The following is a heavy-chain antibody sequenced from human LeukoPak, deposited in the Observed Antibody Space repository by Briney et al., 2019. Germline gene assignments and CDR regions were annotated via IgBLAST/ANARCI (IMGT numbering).Heavy chain of an antibody. D-gene: IGHD3-3*01. Sequence: SSETLSLTCAVYGGSFSGYYWSWIRQPPGKGLEWIGEINHSGSTNYNPSLKSRVTISVDTSKNQLSLKLSSVTAADTAVYYCARSADLDVYYDFWSGYRYWGQGTLVTVSS. CDR3: ARSADLDVYYDFWSGYRY. CDR2: INHSGST. J-gene: IGHJ4*02. V-gene: IGHV4-34*01. CDR1: GGSFSGYY.